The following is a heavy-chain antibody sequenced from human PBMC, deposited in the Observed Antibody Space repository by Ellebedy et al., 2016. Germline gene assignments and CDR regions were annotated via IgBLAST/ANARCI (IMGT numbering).Heavy chain of an antibody. V-gene: IGHV3-53*01. J-gene: IGHJ4*02. CDR2: INSGGSA. Sequence: GGSLRLSCAASGLSLSNRYMSWVRQAPGKGLEWVSVINSGGSAYYADSVKGRFTISRDTSMNTVYFQMNSLTAEDTAVYYCAANNYGGFDYWGQGTLVTVSS. CDR1: GLSLSNRY. D-gene: IGHD4-23*01. CDR3: AANNYGGFDY.